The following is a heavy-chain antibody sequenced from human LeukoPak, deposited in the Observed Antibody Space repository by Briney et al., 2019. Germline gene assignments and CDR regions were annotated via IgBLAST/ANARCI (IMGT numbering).Heavy chain of an antibody. V-gene: IGHV3-74*01. Sequence: GGSLRLSCAASGFTFSSYWMHWVRHAQGEGLVWVSRINTDGSSTIHADSVKGRFTISRDNAKNTLYVQMNSLRDEDTAVYYCVRGRSGFYFDYWGQGTLVTVSS. J-gene: IGHJ4*02. D-gene: IGHD3-22*01. CDR2: INTDGSST. CDR3: VRGRSGFYFDY. CDR1: GFTFSSYW.